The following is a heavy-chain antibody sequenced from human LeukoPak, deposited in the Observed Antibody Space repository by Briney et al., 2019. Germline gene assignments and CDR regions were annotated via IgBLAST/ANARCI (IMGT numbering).Heavy chain of an antibody. CDR1: GSSISSDYY. CDR3: ARVVGATSIDY. Sequence: PSETLSLTCSVSGSSISSDYYWGWVRQPPGKGLEWIGSIKHRGRSYYNPSLKSRVTISVDKSKNQFSLQLSSVTAADTAVYYCARVVGATSIDYWGQGILVTVSS. V-gene: IGHV4-38-2*02. D-gene: IGHD2-15*01. CDR2: IKHRGRS. J-gene: IGHJ4*02.